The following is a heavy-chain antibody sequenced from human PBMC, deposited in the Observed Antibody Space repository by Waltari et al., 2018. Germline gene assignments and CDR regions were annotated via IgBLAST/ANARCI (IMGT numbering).Heavy chain of an antibody. D-gene: IGHD6-19*01. Sequence: QVQLQQWGAGLLKPSETLSLTCVVYGGSFSGYYWSWIRQPPGKGLEWIGEINHSGSTNYDASLKSRVTILGDTSKNQFSLKLSSVSAADTAVYDCARGQWQPRFDPWGQGTLVTVSS. CDR3: ARGQWQPRFDP. CDR2: INHSGST. J-gene: IGHJ5*02. CDR1: GGSFSGYY. V-gene: IGHV4-34*01.